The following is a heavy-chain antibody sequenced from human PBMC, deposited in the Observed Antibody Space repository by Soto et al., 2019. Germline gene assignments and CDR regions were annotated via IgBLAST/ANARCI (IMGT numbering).Heavy chain of an antibody. CDR3: ARPVWSGGYNGWFDP. CDR2: IYYSGST. V-gene: IGHV4-39*01. D-gene: IGHD3-3*01. J-gene: IGHJ5*02. Sequence: QLQLQESGPGLVKPSETLSLTCTVSGGSISSSSYYWGWIRQPPGKGLEWIGSIYYSGSTYYNPSLKSRVTISVDTSKNQFSLKLSSVTAADTAVYYCARPVWSGGYNGWFDPWGQGTLVTVSS. CDR1: GGSISSSSYY.